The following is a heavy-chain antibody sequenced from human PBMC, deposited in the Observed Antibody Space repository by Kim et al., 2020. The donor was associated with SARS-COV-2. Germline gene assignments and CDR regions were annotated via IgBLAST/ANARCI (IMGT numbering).Heavy chain of an antibody. CDR3: ARMPKYSSSWYVNWGVSHWFDP. J-gene: IGHJ5*02. CDR1: GYTFTSYG. V-gene: IGHV1-18*01. CDR2: ISAYNGNT. Sequence: ASVKVSCKASGYTFTSYGISWVRQAPGQGLEWMGWISAYNGNTNYAQKLQGRVTMTTDTSTSTAYMELRSLRSDDTAVYYCARMPKYSSSWYVNWGVSHWFDPWGQGTLVTVSS. D-gene: IGHD6-13*01.